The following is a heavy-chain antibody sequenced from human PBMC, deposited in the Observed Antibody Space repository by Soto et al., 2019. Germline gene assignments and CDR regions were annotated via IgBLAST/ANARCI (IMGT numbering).Heavy chain of an antibody. J-gene: IGHJ4*02. CDR1: GYTFASYY. Sequence: ASVKVSCKASGYTFASYYMHWVRQAPGQGLEWMGIINPSGGSTSYAQKFQGRVTMTRDTSTSTVYMELSSLGSEDTAVYYCARDQGHYYDSSGYSLPLFDYWGQGTLVTVSS. V-gene: IGHV1-46*01. CDR3: ARDQGHYYDSSGYSLPLFDY. CDR2: INPSGGST. D-gene: IGHD3-22*01.